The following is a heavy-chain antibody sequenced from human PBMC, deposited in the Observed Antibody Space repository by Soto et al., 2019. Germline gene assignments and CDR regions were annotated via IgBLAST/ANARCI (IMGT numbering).Heavy chain of an antibody. CDR2: INGGTGIT. V-gene: IGHV1-3*01. CDR1: GYTFTSYT. D-gene: IGHD1-26*01. CDR3: ARGWVGETFLYGMDV. Sequence: QVQLVQSGAEVKKPGASVKVSCKASGYTFTSYTIHWVCQAPGQRLQWMGWINGGTGITKYSQKFQGRVTISRDTSARTAYMDLSSLRSEDTALYYCARGWVGETFLYGMDVW. J-gene: IGHJ6*01.